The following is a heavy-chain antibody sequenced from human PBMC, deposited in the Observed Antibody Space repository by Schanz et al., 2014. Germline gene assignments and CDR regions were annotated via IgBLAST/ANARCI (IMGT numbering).Heavy chain of an antibody. CDR1: GFAVDNYY. J-gene: IGHJ5*01. D-gene: IGHD2-15*01. CDR2: IFTDGRT. CDR3: AKTPREYCNYDNCPNWFDS. V-gene: IGHV3-53*01. Sequence: EVQLVESGGGLVQPGGSLRLSCAASGFAVDNYYMSCVRQAPGRGLEWVSIIFTDGRTYYADSVKGRFTISRDSSKNTLYLQMNSLRAEDTAVYYCAKTPREYCNYDNCPNWFDSWGQGTLVTASS.